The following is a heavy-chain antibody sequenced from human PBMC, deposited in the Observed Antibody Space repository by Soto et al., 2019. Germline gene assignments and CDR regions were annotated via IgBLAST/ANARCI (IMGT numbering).Heavy chain of an antibody. V-gene: IGHV3-23*01. J-gene: IGHJ3*01. Sequence: EVQVLDSGGGLVQPGGSLRLSCAASGFTFSDYVMGWVRQAPGKGLEWVSAISGPGGSTYYSDSVKGRFTISRDNSENTVYQQMNSVIAEDTDLYHCATSARGDGYKNAFDVWGHGTMFTVSS. CDR2: ISGPGGST. CDR1: GFTFSDYV. D-gene: IGHD5-12*01. CDR3: ATSARGDGYKNAFDV.